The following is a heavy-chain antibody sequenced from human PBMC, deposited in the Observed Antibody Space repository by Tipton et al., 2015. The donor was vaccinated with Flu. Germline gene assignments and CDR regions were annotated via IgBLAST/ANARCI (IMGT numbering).Heavy chain of an antibody. CDR1: GGSISSYS. CDR3: ARETSHYTSGWDWFDP. V-gene: IGHV4-59*01. D-gene: IGHD6-19*01. CDR2: IDHSGST. J-gene: IGHJ5*02. Sequence: TLSLTCTVSGGSISSYSWSWIRHPPGKGLEWIGQIDHSGSTKYNPSLKSRVTISVDTSKNNFSLKLTSVTAADTAIYYCARETSHYTSGWDWFDPWGRGTLFTVSS.